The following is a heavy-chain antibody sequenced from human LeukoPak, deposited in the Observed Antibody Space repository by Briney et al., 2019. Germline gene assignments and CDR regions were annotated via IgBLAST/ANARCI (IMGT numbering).Heavy chain of an antibody. Sequence: SETLSLTCTVSGGSISTYYWSWIRQPPGKGLEWIGYIYYSGSTKYNPSLKSRVIISVDTSTNQFSLNLSAVTAADTAVYYCARGPVGGYYDGFDMWGQGTMVTVSS. CDR1: GGSISTYY. CDR2: IYYSGST. CDR3: ARGPVGGYYDGFDM. J-gene: IGHJ3*02. V-gene: IGHV4-59*01. D-gene: IGHD6-19*01.